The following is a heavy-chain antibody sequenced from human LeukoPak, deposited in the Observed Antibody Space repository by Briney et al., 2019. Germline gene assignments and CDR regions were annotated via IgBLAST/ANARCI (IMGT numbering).Heavy chain of an antibody. J-gene: IGHJ6*02. Sequence: GASVKVSCKASGYTFTSYYMHWVRQAPGRGLEWMGIINPSGGSTSYAQKFQGRVTMTRDTSTSTVYMELSSLRSEDTAVYYCARDERGYSYGYGMDVWGQGTTVTVSS. CDR3: ARDERGYSYGYGMDV. CDR2: INPSGGST. CDR1: GYTFTSYY. V-gene: IGHV1-46*01. D-gene: IGHD5-18*01.